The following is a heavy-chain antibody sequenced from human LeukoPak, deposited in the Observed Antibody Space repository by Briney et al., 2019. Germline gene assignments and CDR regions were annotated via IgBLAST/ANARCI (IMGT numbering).Heavy chain of an antibody. CDR1: GFTFSSYW. CDR2: IIQDGSEK. J-gene: IGHJ4*02. Sequence: GRSLRLSCAASGFTFSSYWMSWVRQAPGKGLEWVASIIQDGSEKYYVDSVKGRFTISRDNAKNSLYLQMNSLRAEDTAVYYCARVGSGRAFAYCGQGTLVTVSS. V-gene: IGHV3-7*01. CDR3: ARVGSGRAFAY. D-gene: IGHD6-19*01.